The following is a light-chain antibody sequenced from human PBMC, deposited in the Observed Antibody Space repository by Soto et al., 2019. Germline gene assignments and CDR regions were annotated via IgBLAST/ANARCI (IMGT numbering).Light chain of an antibody. J-gene: IGKJ2*01. CDR2: AAS. CDR3: QPANSFPVT. V-gene: IGKV1-12*01. Sequence: DIQMTQSPSSVSASLGDRGTITCRSSQHISTWLVWYQQKHVKAPQLLIYAASSLQTGAASRFRGSECGTDFTTTFSSPQPEDYPNDYGQPANSFPVTFGHGTRLEI. CDR1: QHISTW.